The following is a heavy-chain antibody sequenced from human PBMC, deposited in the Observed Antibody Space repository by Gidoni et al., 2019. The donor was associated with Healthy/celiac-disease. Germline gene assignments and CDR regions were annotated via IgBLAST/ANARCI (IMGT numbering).Heavy chain of an antibody. Sequence: QEQLVQSGAEVKKPGASVKVSGKALGDTGTGCYMHWVRPAPGQGLEWMGWINPNSGGTNYAQKFTGRVTMTRDTSLSTAYMELSRLRSDDTAVYYCARDSSGSEEPFDLWGRGTLVTVSS. CDR1: GDTGTGCY. CDR2: INPNSGGT. V-gene: IGHV1-2*02. CDR3: ARDSSGSEEPFDL. J-gene: IGHJ2*01. D-gene: IGHD3-22*01.